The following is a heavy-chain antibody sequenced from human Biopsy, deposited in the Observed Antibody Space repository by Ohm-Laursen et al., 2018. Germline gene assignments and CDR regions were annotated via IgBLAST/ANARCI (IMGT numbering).Heavy chain of an antibody. V-gene: IGHV3-11*01. D-gene: IGHD4-23*01. J-gene: IGHJ6*02. CDR2: ISGGGTI. CDR3: ARDTRWSPYSMDV. Sequence: SLRLSCSASGFSFSDYHMRWICQAPGRGLEWVSYISGGGTIYYGDSMKGRVTICRDNAKNSLYLQMHSLRAEDTAVYYCARDTRWSPYSMDVWGQGTTVTVSS. CDR1: GFSFSDYH.